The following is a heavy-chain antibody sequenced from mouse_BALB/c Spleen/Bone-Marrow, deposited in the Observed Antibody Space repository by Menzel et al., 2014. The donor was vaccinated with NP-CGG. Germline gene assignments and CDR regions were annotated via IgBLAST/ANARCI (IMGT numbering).Heavy chain of an antibody. CDR3: IRFVNSHYYAMHY. J-gene: IGHJ4*01. D-gene: IGHD6-1*01. CDR2: IYHSDSYT. CDR1: GYTFTSYW. V-gene: IGHV1-69*02. Sequence: VQLQQSGAELVRPGASVQLPCRDSGYTFTSYWINWVKQRPGQGLEWIGNIYHSDSYTNYNQRFKDKATLPVDKSSSTAYMQLSSPTSEASAVYYCIRFVNSHYYAMHYWGQGPSVTVSS.